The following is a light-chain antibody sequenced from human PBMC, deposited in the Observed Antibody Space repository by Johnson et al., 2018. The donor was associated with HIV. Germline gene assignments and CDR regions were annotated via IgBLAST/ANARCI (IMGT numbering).Light chain of an antibody. CDR1: SSNIGNNY. J-gene: IGLJ1*01. CDR3: AAWDDSLNGLYV. V-gene: IGLV1-51*01. Sequence: QSVLTQPPSVSAAPGQKVTISCSGSSSNIGNNYVSWYQQMPGTAPKLLIYENKKRPSGVPDRFSGSKSDTSASLAISGRQSEDAGDYFCAAWDDSLNGLYVFGTGTKVTVL. CDR2: ENK.